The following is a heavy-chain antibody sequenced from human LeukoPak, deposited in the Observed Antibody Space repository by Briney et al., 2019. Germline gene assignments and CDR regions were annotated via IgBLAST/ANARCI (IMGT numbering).Heavy chain of an antibody. CDR2: ISSSSSTI. Sequence: GGSLILSCAASGFTFSSYSMIWVRQAPGKGLEWVSYISSSSSTIYYADSVKGRFTIARDNAKNSLYLQMNSLGDEDTAVYYWARDLPPGSSGWYLGYWGQGTLVTVSS. CDR3: ARDLPPGSSGWYLGY. J-gene: IGHJ4*02. CDR1: GFTFSSYS. V-gene: IGHV3-48*02. D-gene: IGHD6-19*01.